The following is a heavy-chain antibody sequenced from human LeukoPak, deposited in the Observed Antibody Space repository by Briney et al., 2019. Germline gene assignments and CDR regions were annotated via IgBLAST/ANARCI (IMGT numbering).Heavy chain of an antibody. CDR1: GLTFSSFW. Sequence: GGSLRLSCAASGLTFSSFWIHWVRQAPGKGLVWVSRINGDGSSTTYADSVRGRFTIFRDNAKTTLYLQMHSLSAEDTAVYDCATSINYYGGTYSPYYFDYWGQGTLVTVAS. CDR3: ATSINYYGGTYSPYYFDY. V-gene: IGHV3-74*03. CDR2: INGDGSST. D-gene: IGHD2-21*01. J-gene: IGHJ4*02.